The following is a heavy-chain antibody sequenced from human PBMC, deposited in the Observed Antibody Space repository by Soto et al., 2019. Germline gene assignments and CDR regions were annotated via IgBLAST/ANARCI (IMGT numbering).Heavy chain of an antibody. CDR3: ARGRYGDD. J-gene: IGHJ4*02. Sequence: QVHLVQSGAEVKKPGASVKVSCKASGYTFTSYGITWVRQAPGQGLEWMGWISAHNGNTDYAQKLQGRVIVTRDTSTSTAYMELRSPRSDDTAVYYGARGRYGDDWGQGARVTVSS. CDR2: ISAHNGNT. D-gene: IGHD1-1*01. V-gene: IGHV1-18*01. CDR1: GYTFTSYG.